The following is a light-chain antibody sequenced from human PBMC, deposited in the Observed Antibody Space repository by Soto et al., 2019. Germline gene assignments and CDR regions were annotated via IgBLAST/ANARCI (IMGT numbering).Light chain of an antibody. CDR1: QSVSSNY. J-gene: IGKJ1*01. CDR3: QQYGSSVKT. Sequence: EIVLTQSPGTLSLSPGERATLSCRASQSVSSNYLAWYQQKPGQAPRLLIFGASNRATDIPDRFSGSGSGTDFTLTISRLEPEDFAVYFCQQYGSSVKTFGQGTKVDI. V-gene: IGKV3-20*01. CDR2: GAS.